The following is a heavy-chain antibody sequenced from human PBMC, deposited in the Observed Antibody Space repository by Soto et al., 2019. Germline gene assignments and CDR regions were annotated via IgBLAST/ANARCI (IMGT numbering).Heavy chain of an antibody. V-gene: IGHV1-18*04. D-gene: IGHD2-21*01. CDR1: GYTFTSYG. CDR3: VSADLWCGNNWFDP. Sequence: ASVQVSCKASGYTFTSYGISWLRQAPGQELKWMGCNSAYNGNTNYAQKLQSRVAMTSDKPTSTDLMAVRTVGSDDTAGDYYVSADLWCGNNWFDPWGQGTLVTVSS. J-gene: IGHJ5*02. CDR2: NSAYNGNT.